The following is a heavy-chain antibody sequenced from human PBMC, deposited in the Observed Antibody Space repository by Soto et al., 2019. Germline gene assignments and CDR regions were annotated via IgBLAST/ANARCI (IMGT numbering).Heavy chain of an antibody. D-gene: IGHD1-26*01. V-gene: IGHV4-30-2*01. CDR1: GDTISTGGYT. J-gene: IGHJ4*02. Sequence: SETLSLTCDVSGDTISTGGYTWAWIRQPPGKALEWIGHTYHSGNPYYNPSLKSRVIISVDRSKNQFSLKVRSVTAADTAVYYCAGDVPNGSYRFDYWGQGTPVTVS. CDR3: AGDVPNGSYRFDY. CDR2: TYHSGNP.